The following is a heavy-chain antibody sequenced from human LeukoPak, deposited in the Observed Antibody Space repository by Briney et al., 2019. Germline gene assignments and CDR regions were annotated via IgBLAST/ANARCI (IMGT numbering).Heavy chain of an antibody. J-gene: IGHJ4*02. Sequence: PETLSLTCTASGGSISTYYWSWIRQPPGKGLEWIGYIHYSGSTNYNPSLKSRVTISVDTSKNQFSLKLSSVTAADTAVYYCARGYFDNSGYSAPFPYWGQGTLVTVSS. D-gene: IGHD3-22*01. CDR1: GGSISTYY. CDR2: IHYSGST. V-gene: IGHV4-59*01. CDR3: ARGYFDNSGYSAPFPY.